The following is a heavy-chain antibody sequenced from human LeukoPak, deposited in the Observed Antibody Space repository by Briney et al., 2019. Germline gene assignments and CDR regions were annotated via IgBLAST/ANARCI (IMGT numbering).Heavy chain of an antibody. CDR3: ARSRAEKVPVWGSYRHHDAFDI. CDR1: GYSFPNYW. V-gene: IGHV5-51*01. J-gene: IGHJ3*02. CDR2: IYPGDSDT. Sequence: GESLQISCQGSGYSFPNYWIGWVRQMPGKGLEWMGIIYPGDSDTTYKPSFQGQVTISADKSISTAYLQWSSLKASDTAMYYCARSRAEKVPVWGSYRHHDAFDIWGLGTRVTVSP. D-gene: IGHD3-16*02.